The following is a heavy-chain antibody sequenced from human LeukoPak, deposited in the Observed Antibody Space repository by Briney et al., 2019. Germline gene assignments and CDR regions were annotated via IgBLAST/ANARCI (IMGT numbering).Heavy chain of an antibody. CDR2: INPSGGST. CDR3: ARVRYCTSTSCPDFDC. V-gene: IGHV1-46*01. Sequence: ASVKVSCKASGYTFTSYYMHWVRQAPGQGLEWMGIINPSGGSTSYAQRFQGRVTMTRDMSTSTVYMELSSLRSEDTGVYSCARVRYCTSTSCPDFDCWGQGTLVTVSS. D-gene: IGHD2-2*01. J-gene: IGHJ4*02. CDR1: GYTFTSYY.